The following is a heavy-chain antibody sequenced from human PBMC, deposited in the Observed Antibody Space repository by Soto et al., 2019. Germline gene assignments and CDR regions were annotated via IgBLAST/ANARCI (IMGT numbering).Heavy chain of an antibody. V-gene: IGHV3-23*01. D-gene: IGHD3-16*02. CDR2: ISGSGGST. CDR1: GFTFSSYA. CDR3: AKEVGRLHLGELSFDY. J-gene: IGHJ4*02. Sequence: EVQLLESGGGLVQPGGSLRLSCAASGFTFSSYAMSWVRQAPGKGLEWVSAISGSGGSTYYADSVKGRFTISRDNSKNTLYLQMNSLRAEDTAVYYCAKEVGRLHLGELSFDYLGQGTLVTVSS.